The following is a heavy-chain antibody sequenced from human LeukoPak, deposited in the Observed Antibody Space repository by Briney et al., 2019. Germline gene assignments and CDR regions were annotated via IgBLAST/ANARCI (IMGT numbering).Heavy chain of an antibody. CDR3: ARGPLLRRIGGL. Sequence: PGGSLRLSCAASGFTFSSYAMHWVRQAPGKGLEWVAVISYDGSNKYYADSVKGRFTISRDNSKNTLYLQMNSLRAEDTAVYYCARGPLLRRIGGLWGQGTVVSVSS. CDR2: ISYDGSNK. J-gene: IGHJ4*02. V-gene: IGHV3-30-3*01. D-gene: IGHD2-15*01. CDR1: GFTFSSYA.